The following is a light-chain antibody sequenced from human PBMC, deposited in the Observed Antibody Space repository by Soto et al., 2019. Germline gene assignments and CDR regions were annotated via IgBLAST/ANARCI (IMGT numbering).Light chain of an antibody. CDR3: CSYSGSSTIVV. CDR1: SSDVGGYNF. CDR2: DVD. Sequence: QSALTQPASVSGSPGQSITISCTGTSSDVGGYNFVSWYQPHPGKAPRLMIFDVDNRPSGVSTRFSGSKSGNTASLTISGLQAEDEADYYCCSYSGSSTIVVLGGGTKLTVL. V-gene: IGLV2-14*03. J-gene: IGLJ2*01.